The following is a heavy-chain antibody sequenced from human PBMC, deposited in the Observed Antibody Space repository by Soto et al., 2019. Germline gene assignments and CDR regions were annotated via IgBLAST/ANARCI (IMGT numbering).Heavy chain of an antibody. CDR1: GFTFSSYD. Sequence: QVQLVESGGGVVQPGRSLRLSCAASGFTFSSYDMHWVRQAPGKGLEWVARIWSDGSNKNYADSVKGRFTISRDNSKNKLFLQMNRRRAEDTAVYYVEGAVPGAGWGGNNWFDPWGQGTLVTVSS. CDR3: EGAVPGAGWGGNNWFDP. J-gene: IGHJ5*02. CDR2: IWSDGSNK. D-gene: IGHD3-16*01. V-gene: IGHV3-33*01.